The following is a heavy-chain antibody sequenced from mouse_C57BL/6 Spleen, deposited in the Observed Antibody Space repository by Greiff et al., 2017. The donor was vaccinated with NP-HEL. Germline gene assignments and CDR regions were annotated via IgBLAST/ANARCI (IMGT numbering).Heavy chain of an antibody. CDR1: GYSITSGYY. Sequence: EVKLQESGPGLVKPSQSLSLTCSVTGYSITSGYYWNWIRQFPGNKLEWMGYISYDGSNNYNPSLKNRISITRDTSKNQFFLKLNSVTTEDTATYYCASYYSGSSPDYWGQGTTLTVSS. D-gene: IGHD1-1*01. V-gene: IGHV3-6*01. CDR2: ISYDGSN. J-gene: IGHJ2*01. CDR3: ASYYSGSSPDY.